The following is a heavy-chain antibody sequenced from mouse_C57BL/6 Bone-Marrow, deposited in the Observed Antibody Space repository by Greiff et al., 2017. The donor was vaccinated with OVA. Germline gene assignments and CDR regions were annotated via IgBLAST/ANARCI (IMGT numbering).Heavy chain of an antibody. CDR2: IHPNSGST. CDR1: GYTFTSYW. J-gene: IGHJ3*01. D-gene: IGHD1-1*01. V-gene: IGHV1-64*01. Sequence: QVQLQQPGAELVKPGASVKLSCKASGYTFTSYWMHWVKQRPGQGLEWIGMIHPNSGSTKYNEKFKSKATLTVDKSSSTAYMQISSLTSEDSAVYYCARWGGGSSPLFAYWGQGTLVTVSA. CDR3: ARWGGGSSPLFAY.